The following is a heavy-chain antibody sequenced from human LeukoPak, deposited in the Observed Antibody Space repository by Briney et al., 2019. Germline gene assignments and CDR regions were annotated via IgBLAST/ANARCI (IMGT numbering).Heavy chain of an antibody. CDR2: ISPGDSDT. J-gene: IGHJ5*02. CDR1: GSTFTTYW. V-gene: IGHV5-51*01. CDR3: ARRGVVTAITGNWFDR. Sequence: GESLQISCQASGSTFTTYWIGWVRQLPGKGLEWMAMISPGDSDTRYSPSFQGQVTISADKSISTAYLQWTSLKASDTAMYYCARRGVVTAITGNWFDRWGQGTLVTVSS. D-gene: IGHD2-21*02.